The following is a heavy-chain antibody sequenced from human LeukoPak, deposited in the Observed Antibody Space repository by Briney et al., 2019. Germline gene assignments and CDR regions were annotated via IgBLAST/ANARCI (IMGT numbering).Heavy chain of an antibody. D-gene: IGHD3-16*01. CDR2: ISSSDNTI. Sequence: GGSLRLSCAASGFTFSDYYMSWIRQAPGKGLEWVSYISSSDNTIFYADSVKGRFTMSRDNAKNSLYPQMNSLRAEDTAVYYCARVMGSYATDYWGQGTLVTVSS. J-gene: IGHJ4*02. V-gene: IGHV3-11*04. CDR1: GFTFSDYY. CDR3: ARVMGSYATDY.